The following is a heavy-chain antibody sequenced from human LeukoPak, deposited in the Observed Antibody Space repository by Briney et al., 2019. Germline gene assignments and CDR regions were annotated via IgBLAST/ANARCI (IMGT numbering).Heavy chain of an antibody. D-gene: IGHD3-10*01. V-gene: IGHV3-7*01. CDR2: IKVDGSEK. Sequence: PGGSLRPSCVASGFSFSRSWMSWVRQAPGKGREGVANIKVDGSEKHYLDSVEGRFIISRENDKKTLHLQMNNLRAEDTAEYYCVRDGPFGSGTFGYWAQGTLVSVSS. CDR1: GFSFSRSW. CDR3: VRDGPFGSGTFGY. J-gene: IGHJ4*02.